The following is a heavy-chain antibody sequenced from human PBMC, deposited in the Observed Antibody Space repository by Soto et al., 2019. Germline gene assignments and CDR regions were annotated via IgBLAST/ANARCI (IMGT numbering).Heavy chain of an antibody. Sequence: EVQLVESGGGLVQPGGSLRLSCAASGFTFSSYWMSWVRQAPGKGLEWVANIKQDGSEKYYVDSVKGRFTISRDNAKNSLYLQMNSLRAEDTAVYYCERDQGVLKWLVPHPDYWGQGTLVTVSS. CDR2: IKQDGSEK. CDR1: GFTFSSYW. V-gene: IGHV3-7*01. J-gene: IGHJ4*02. D-gene: IGHD6-19*01. CDR3: ERDQGVLKWLVPHPDY.